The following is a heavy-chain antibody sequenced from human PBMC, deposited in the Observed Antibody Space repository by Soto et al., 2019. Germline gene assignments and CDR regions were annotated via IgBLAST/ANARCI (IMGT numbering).Heavy chain of an antibody. Sequence: GGSLRLSCAASGFTFSGSAMHWVRQASGKGLEWVGRIRSKANSYATAYAASVKGRFTISRDDSKNTAYLQMNSLKTEDTAVYYCTRRPLNYYDSSGNYYYYGMDVWGQGTTVTVSS. J-gene: IGHJ6*02. D-gene: IGHD3-22*01. CDR2: IRSKANSYAT. CDR3: TRRPLNYYDSSGNYYYYGMDV. V-gene: IGHV3-73*01. CDR1: GFTFSGSA.